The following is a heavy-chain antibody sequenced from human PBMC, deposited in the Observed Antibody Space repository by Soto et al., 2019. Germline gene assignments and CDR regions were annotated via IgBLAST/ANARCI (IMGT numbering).Heavy chain of an antibody. CDR2: IYPGDSNT. Sequence: PGESLKISCGGSGYNFAAYWIGWGLQMPGKGLEWTGFIYPGDSNTKYSPSFQGQVTISADKSITTAYLQWSSLKASDTAMYYCARRQYTNYYGLDVWGQGTMVTVSS. V-gene: IGHV5-51*01. CDR1: GYNFAAYW. D-gene: IGHD2-2*02. J-gene: IGHJ6*02. CDR3: ARRQYTNYYGLDV.